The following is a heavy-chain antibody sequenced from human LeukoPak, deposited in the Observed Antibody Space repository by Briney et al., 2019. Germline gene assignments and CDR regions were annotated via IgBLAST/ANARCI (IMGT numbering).Heavy chain of an antibody. V-gene: IGHV4-59*01. CDR3: ARDSSSGYLDYGMDV. J-gene: IGHJ6*02. CDR2: IYYSGST. Sequence: TSETLSLTCTVSGGSISSYYWSWIRQPPGKGLEWIGYIYYSGSTNYNPSLKSRVTISVDTSKNQFSLKLSSVTAADTAVYYCARDSSSGYLDYGMDVWGQGTTVTVSS. CDR1: GGSISSYY. D-gene: IGHD6-13*01.